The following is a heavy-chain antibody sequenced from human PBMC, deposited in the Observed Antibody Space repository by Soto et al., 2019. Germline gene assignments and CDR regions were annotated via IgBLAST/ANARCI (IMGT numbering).Heavy chain of an antibody. Sequence: ASVKVSCKASGYTFTSYDINWVRQATGQGLEWVGWVNPNSGNGGYAQKFQGRVTMTRNTSISTVYMELSSLTSEDTAVYYCARGLVRGRPDAFDIWGQGTMVTVSS. J-gene: IGHJ3*02. V-gene: IGHV1-8*01. CDR2: VNPNSGNG. CDR1: GYTFTSYD. CDR3: ARGLVRGRPDAFDI. D-gene: IGHD3-10*01.